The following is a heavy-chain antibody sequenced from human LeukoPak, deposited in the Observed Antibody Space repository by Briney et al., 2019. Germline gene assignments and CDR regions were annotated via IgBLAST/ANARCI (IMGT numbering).Heavy chain of an antibody. V-gene: IGHV3-23*01. Sequence: GGSLRLSCAASGFTFSSCAMSWVRQAPGKGLEWVSAISGSGGTTYYADFVRGRFTFSRDNSKNTLYLQMNSLRAEDTAVYYCAELGITMIGGVWGKGTTVTISS. CDR1: GFTFSSCA. D-gene: IGHD3-10*02. CDR3: AELGITMIGGV. J-gene: IGHJ6*04. CDR2: ISGSGGTT.